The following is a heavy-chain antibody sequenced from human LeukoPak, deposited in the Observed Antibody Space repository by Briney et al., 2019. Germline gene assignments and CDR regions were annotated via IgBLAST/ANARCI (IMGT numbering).Heavy chain of an antibody. J-gene: IGHJ4*02. CDR2: IRYDGSNK. Sequence: PGGSLRLSCAASGFTFSSYGMHWVRQAPGKGLEWVAFIRYDGSNKYYAGSVKGRFTISRDNSKNTLYLQMNSLRAEDTAVYYCAKSGYSYGYSFDYWGQGTLVTVSS. V-gene: IGHV3-30*02. CDR3: AKSGYSYGYSFDY. D-gene: IGHD5-18*01. CDR1: GFTFSSYG.